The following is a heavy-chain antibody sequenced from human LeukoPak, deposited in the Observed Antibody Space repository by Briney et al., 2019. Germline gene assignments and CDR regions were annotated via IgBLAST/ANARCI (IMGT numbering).Heavy chain of an antibody. CDR3: ARDLSGGYSYGYYYYYYMDV. CDR1: GFTFSDYY. CDR2: IKQDGSEK. D-gene: IGHD5-18*01. Sequence: PGGSLRLSCAASGFTFSDYYMSWVRQAPGKGLEWVANIKQDGSEKYYVDSVKGRFTISRDNAKNSLYLQMNSLRAEDTAVYYCARDLSGGYSYGYYYYYYMDVWGKGTTVTVSS. J-gene: IGHJ6*03. V-gene: IGHV3-7*01.